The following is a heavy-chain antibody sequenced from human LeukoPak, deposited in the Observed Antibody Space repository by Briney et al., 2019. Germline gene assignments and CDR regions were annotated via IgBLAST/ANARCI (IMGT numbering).Heavy chain of an antibody. D-gene: IGHD3-22*01. V-gene: IGHV3-30*04. CDR3: ARGITMIVVVIALDY. CDR1: GFTYSSYA. CDR2: ISYDGSNK. J-gene: IGHJ4*02. Sequence: GGSLGLSCAASGFTYSSYAMHWVRQAPGKGLEWVAVISYDGSNKYYADSVKGRFTISRDNSKNTLYLQMNSLRAEDTAVYYCARGITMIVVVIALDYWGQGTLVTVSS.